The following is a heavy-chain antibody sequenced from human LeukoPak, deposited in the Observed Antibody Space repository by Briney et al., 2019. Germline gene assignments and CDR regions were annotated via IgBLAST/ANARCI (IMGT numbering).Heavy chain of an antibody. V-gene: IGHV1-8*01. CDR2: MNPNTGNT. CDR1: GYTFTNYD. Sequence: ASVKVSCKASGYTFTNYDIDWVRQAVGQGPEWMGWMNPNTGNTAYAQKFQGRVVMTRDTAITTAFMELSGLRPDDTAVYYCAKVFHWDNFFDPWGQGTLVTVTS. CDR3: AKVFHWDNFFDP. D-gene: IGHD7-27*01. J-gene: IGHJ5*02.